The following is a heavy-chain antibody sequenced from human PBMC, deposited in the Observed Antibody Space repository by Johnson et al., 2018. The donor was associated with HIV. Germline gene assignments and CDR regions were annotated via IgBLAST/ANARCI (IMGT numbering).Heavy chain of an antibody. CDR1: GFTFDDYG. CDR2: IKSTTDGGTT. D-gene: IGHD3-16*01. Sequence: VQLVESGGRVVRRGGSLRLSCAASGFTFDDYGMSWVRQGPGKGLEWVGRIKSTTDGGTTDYAAPFKGRFIISRDDSKTTLYLQMNSLRAEDTAVYYCARDYETIWGQGTMVTVSS. J-gene: IGHJ3*02. V-gene: IGHV3-15*01. CDR3: ARDYETI.